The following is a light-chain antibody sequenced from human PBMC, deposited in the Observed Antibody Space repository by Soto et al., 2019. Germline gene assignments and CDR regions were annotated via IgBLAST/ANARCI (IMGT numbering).Light chain of an antibody. J-gene: IGKJ1*01. V-gene: IGKV1-39*01. CDR1: QNIDNY. Sequence: IQLTQSPSSLSASVGDRVTVSCRSSQNIDNYLNWYVQRPGKAPELLIYCTSNLKSGVPSRFRGSGSGTDFSLTINSLQSEDFATYYCQQSSNIPWTFGQGTKVEIK. CDR3: QQSSNIPWT. CDR2: CTS.